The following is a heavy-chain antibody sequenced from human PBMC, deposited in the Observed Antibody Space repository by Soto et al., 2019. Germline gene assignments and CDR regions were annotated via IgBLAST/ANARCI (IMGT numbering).Heavy chain of an antibody. CDR1: GFTFSSYS. V-gene: IGHV3-48*02. J-gene: IGHJ4*02. CDR3: ARVPWNYVLFEYYFDY. Sequence: PGGSLRLSCAASGFTFSSYSMNWVRQAPGKGLEWVSYISSSSSTIYYADSVKGRFTISRDNAKNSLYLQMNSLRDEDTAVYYCARVPWNYVLFEYYFDYWGQGTLVTVSS. D-gene: IGHD1-7*01. CDR2: ISSSSSTI.